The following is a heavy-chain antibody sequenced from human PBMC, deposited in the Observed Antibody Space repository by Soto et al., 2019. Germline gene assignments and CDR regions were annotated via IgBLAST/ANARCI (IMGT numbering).Heavy chain of an antibody. J-gene: IGHJ4*02. CDR2: IGTAGET. D-gene: IGHD6-13*01. Sequence: GGSLRLSCAASGFTFSSYDMHWVRQAPGKGLEWVSAIGTAGETDYPGSVKGRFTISMENAKNSLYLQMNSLIAEDTAVYYCARVQYSSTHHVSKDNEDYFDYWGQGTLVTVSS. CDR1: GFTFSSYD. V-gene: IGHV3-13*01. CDR3: ARVQYSSTHHVSKDNEDYFDY.